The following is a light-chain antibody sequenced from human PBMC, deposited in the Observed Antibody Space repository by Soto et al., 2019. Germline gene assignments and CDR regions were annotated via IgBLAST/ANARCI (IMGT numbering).Light chain of an antibody. J-gene: IGLJ3*02. CDR2: EGT. V-gene: IGLV2-14*01. CDR1: SSDIGAYDY. CDR3: HSYARSTLV. Sequence: QSALTQPASVSGSPGQSITISCSGTSSDIGAYDYVSWYQQHPGRAPKLLIYEGTKRPSGVSNRFSASESGNTASLTISGLQAEDEAVYYCHSYARSTLVFGGGTKLTVL.